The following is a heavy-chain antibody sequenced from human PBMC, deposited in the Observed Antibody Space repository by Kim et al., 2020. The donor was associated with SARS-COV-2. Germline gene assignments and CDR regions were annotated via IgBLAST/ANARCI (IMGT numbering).Heavy chain of an antibody. CDR1: GGSFSGYY. CDR2: INHSGST. V-gene: IGHV4-34*01. D-gene: IGHD3-16*01. Sequence: SETLSLTCAVYGGSFSGYYWSWIRQPPGKGLEWIGEINHSGSTNYNPSLKSRVTISVDTSKNQFSLKLSSVTAADTAVYYCARVRGDYWGQGTLVTVSS. J-gene: IGHJ4*02. CDR3: ARVRGDY.